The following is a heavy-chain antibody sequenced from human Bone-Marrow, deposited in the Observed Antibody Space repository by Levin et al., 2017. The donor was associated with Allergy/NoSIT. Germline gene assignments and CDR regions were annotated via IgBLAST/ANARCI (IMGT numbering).Heavy chain of an antibody. Sequence: GESLKISCAASGFTFSGSAMHWVRQASGKGLEWVGRIRSKANSYATAYAASVEGRFTISRDDSKNTAYLQMNSLKTEDTAVYYCTRHDYGGRDYWGQGTLVTVSS. D-gene: IGHD4-23*01. J-gene: IGHJ4*02. CDR2: IRSKANSYAT. V-gene: IGHV3-73*01. CDR1: GFTFSGSA. CDR3: TRHDYGGRDY.